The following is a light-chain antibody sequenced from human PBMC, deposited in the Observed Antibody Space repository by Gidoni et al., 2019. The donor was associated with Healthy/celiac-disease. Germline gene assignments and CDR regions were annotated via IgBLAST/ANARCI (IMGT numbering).Light chain of an antibody. CDR2: AAS. J-gene: IGKJ4*01. CDR3: QQSYSTPRT. V-gene: IGKV1-39*01. CDR1: QSISSY. Sequence: DVQLTKSPSSLSASVGDRVTITCRASQSISSYLHWYQQKPGKAPKLLIYAASSVQSGVPSRFSGSGSGTDFTLTISSLQPEDFATYYCQQSYSTPRTFXGXTQVEIK.